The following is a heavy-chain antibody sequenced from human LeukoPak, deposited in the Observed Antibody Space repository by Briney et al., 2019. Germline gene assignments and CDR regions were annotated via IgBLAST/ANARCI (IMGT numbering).Heavy chain of an antibody. CDR1: GYTFTNYA. CDR3: ARPMLGYCSGGSCYHFDY. V-gene: IGHV1-18*01. D-gene: IGHD2-15*01. Sequence: ASVKVSCKASGYTFTNYAMNWVRQAPGQGLEWMGWISAYNGNTNYAQNLQGRVTLTTDTSTSTAYMELRSLRSDDTAVYYCARPMLGYCSGGSCYHFDYWGQGTLVTVSS. J-gene: IGHJ4*02. CDR2: ISAYNGNT.